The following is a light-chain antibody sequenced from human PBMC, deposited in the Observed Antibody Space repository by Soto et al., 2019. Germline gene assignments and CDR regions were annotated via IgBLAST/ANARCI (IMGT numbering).Light chain of an antibody. CDR2: DVS. CDR3: QQYDSFWTM. J-gene: IGKJ1*01. Sequence: DIQMTQSPSTLSGSVVDRVTITCLASQTISSWLAWYQQKPGKAPKLLIYDVSTLESGVPSRFSGSGSGTEFTLTISSLQPDDFATYYCQQYDSFWTMFGQGTKVDIK. V-gene: IGKV1-5*01. CDR1: QTISSW.